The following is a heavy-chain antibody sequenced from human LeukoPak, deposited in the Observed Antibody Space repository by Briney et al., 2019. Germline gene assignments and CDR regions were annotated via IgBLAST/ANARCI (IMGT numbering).Heavy chain of an antibody. D-gene: IGHD6-13*01. V-gene: IGHV3-73*01. CDR2: IRSKRNNYAT. Sequence: GGSLRLSCAASGFTFSGSVMHRVRQAAGKGLEWVGRIRSKRNNYATAYAASVKGRFTISRDDSKNPVYLHMASLKTEDTALYYCSRLEDSSPIEVALDIWGQGTVVTVPS. J-gene: IGHJ3*02. CDR3: SRLEDSSPIEVALDI. CDR1: GFTFSGSV.